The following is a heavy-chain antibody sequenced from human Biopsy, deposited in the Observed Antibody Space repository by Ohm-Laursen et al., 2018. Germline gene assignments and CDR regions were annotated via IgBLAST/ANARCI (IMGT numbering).Heavy chain of an antibody. D-gene: IGHD3-16*01. Sequence: SETLSLTCTVSGGSISSYYWNWIRQPSGKGLEWIGRIYTSGSTNFNPSLKSRVTMSIDTSKNQFSLRLSSVTAADTAVYYCARAAFGPFDSWGQGALVTVSS. V-gene: IGHV4-4*07. CDR3: ARAAFGPFDS. CDR1: GGSISSYY. J-gene: IGHJ4*02. CDR2: IYTSGST.